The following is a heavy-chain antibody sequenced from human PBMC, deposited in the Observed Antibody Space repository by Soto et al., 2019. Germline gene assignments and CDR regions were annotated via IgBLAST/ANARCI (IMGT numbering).Heavy chain of an antibody. V-gene: IGHV1-18*01. J-gene: IGHJ6*02. CDR1: GYAFTSYG. CDR2: ISPYNGHT. D-gene: IGHD2-2*01. Sequence: ASVKVSCKASGYAFTSYGISWVRRAPGQGLEWMGWISPYNGHTQFVERFQGRVTMTTDTSTKTAYMELRNLRSDDTAHYYCARDLTIVPATHPRLENYGMDVWGQGTTVTVSS. CDR3: ARDLTIVPATHPRLENYGMDV.